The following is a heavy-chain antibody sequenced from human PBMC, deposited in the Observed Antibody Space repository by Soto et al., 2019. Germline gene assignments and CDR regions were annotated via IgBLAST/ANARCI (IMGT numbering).Heavy chain of an antibody. V-gene: IGHV3-30-3*01. CDR1: GFTFRSYH. D-gene: IGHD5-18*01. Sequence: GGSLRLSCAASGFTFRSYHMHWVRQAPGKGLEWVASISYDENNKYYTDSVKGRFTISRDNSENTLYLQMNSLRDEDTAVYYCARAMDAAMASKDNWFDPWGQGTLVTVSS. CDR3: ARAMDAAMASKDNWFDP. J-gene: IGHJ5*02. CDR2: ISYDENNK.